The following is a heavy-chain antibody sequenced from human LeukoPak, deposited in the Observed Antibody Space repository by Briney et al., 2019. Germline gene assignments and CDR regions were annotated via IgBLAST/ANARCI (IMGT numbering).Heavy chain of an antibody. Sequence: GGSLRLSCEVSGFTFSSYSMTWVRQVPGKGLEWIAYMTATSNTFYYADSAKGRFTISRDNARNSLFLQMNSLTVEDTAVYYCERSLSGYETLSAFWGQGTLVTVSS. J-gene: IGHJ1*01. CDR3: ERSLSGYETLSAF. V-gene: IGHV3-48*04. D-gene: IGHD5-12*01. CDR1: GFTFSSYS. CDR2: MTATSNTF.